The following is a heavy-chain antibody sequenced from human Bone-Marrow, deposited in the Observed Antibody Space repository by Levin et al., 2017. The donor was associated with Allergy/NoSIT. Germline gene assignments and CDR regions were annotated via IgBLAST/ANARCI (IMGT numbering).Heavy chain of an antibody. Sequence: PGGSLRLSCAASAFNFSTKWMSWVRQAPGKGLEWVANIRQDGSDKYYVGSVKGRFTISRDNAKNLLYLQMNSLRAEDTAVYYCARCGPSSGWKKWNWYFDLWGRGTLVTVSS. CDR3: ARCGPSSGWKKWNWYFDL. D-gene: IGHD6-19*01. J-gene: IGHJ2*01. CDR2: IRQDGSDK. CDR1: AFNFSTKW. V-gene: IGHV3-7*01.